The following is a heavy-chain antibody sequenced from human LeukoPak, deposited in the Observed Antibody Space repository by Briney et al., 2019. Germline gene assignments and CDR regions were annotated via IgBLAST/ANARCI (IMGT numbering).Heavy chain of an antibody. D-gene: IGHD4-17*01. Sequence: SETLSLTCAVSGGFISSYYWSWIRQPPGKGLEWIGYIYYTGSTNYIPSLKSRVTISLDTSKNQFSLKLSSVTAADMAVYYCARRQARPTVTWYFDLWGRGTLVTVSS. CDR3: ARRQARPTVTWYFDL. J-gene: IGHJ2*01. V-gene: IGHV4-59*08. CDR1: GGFISSYY. CDR2: IYYTGST.